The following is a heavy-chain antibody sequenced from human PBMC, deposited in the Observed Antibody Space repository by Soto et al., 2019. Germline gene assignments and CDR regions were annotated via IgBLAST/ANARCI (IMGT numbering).Heavy chain of an antibody. Sequence: GGSLRLSCAASGFTFSSYSMNWVRQAPGKGLEWVSYISSSSSTIYYADSVKGRFTISRDNAKNSLYLQMNSLRAEDTAVYYCARVHYYDSSGYPTFDYWGQGTLVTVSS. J-gene: IGHJ4*02. CDR3: ARVHYYDSSGYPTFDY. CDR2: ISSSSSTI. CDR1: GFTFSSYS. D-gene: IGHD3-22*01. V-gene: IGHV3-48*01.